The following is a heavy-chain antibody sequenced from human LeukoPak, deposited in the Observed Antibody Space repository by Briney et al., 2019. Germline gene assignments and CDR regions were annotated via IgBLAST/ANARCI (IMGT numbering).Heavy chain of an antibody. CDR2: INHSGST. CDR1: GGSISSTYW. D-gene: IGHD3-22*01. J-gene: IGHJ5*02. Sequence: PSGTLSLTCAASGGSISSTYWRRCVRQPPGKGLEWIGEINHSGSTNYNPSLKSRVSLSVDKSNNLFSLKPSSAPDAKTALYYSARASKDNYYDSSGRWLALWGQGTLVTVSS. CDR3: ARASKDNYYDSSGRWLAL. V-gene: IGHV4-4*02.